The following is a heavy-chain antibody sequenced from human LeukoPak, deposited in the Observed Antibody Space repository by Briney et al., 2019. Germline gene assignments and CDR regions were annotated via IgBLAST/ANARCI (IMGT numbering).Heavy chain of an antibody. CDR3: ASYFRSGLQWLAGD. J-gene: IGHJ4*02. Sequence: GASVKVSCKASGGTFSSYAISWVRQAPGQGLEWMGGIIPIFGTANYAQKFQGRVTITTDESTRTAYMELSCLRSEDTAVYYCASYFRSGLQWLAGDWGQGTLVTVSS. D-gene: IGHD6-19*01. V-gene: IGHV1-69*05. CDR1: GGTFSSYA. CDR2: IIPIFGTA.